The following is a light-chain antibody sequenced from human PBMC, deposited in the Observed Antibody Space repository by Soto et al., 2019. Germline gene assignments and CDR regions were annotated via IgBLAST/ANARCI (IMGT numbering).Light chain of an antibody. CDR3: NQYASSPQT. CDR2: GAF. V-gene: IGKV3-20*01. J-gene: IGKJ1*01. Sequence: EIVLTQSPGTLSLSPGERATLSCRASQSVAKNYLAWYQQEPGQAPRLLIHGAFIRATGIPDRFSGSGSGTDFTITISRLEPEDFAVYYCNQYASSPQTFGQGTKVEI. CDR1: QSVAKNY.